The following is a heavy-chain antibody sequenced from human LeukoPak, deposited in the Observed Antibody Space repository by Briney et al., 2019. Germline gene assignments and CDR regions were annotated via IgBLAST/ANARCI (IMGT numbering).Heavy chain of an antibody. D-gene: IGHD6-19*01. CDR1: GFTFDDYA. V-gene: IGHV3-9*01. CDR3: AISSGWYSYYFDY. CDR2: ISWNSGSI. J-gene: IGHJ4*02. Sequence: GRSLRLSCAASGFTFDDYAMHWVRQAPGKGLEWVSGISWNSGSIGYADSVKGRFTISRDNAKNSQYLQMNSLRAEDTALYYCAISSGWYSYYFDYWGQGTLVTVSS.